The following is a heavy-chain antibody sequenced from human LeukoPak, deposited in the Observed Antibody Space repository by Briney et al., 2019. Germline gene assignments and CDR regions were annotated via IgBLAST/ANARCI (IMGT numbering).Heavy chain of an antibody. D-gene: IGHD3-9*01. CDR1: GGSISSYY. V-gene: IGHV4-59*01. Sequence: SETLSLTCTVSGGSISSYYWSWIRQPPGKGLEWIGYIYYSGSTNYNPSLKSRVTISVDTSKNQFSLKLSSVTAADTAVYYCARDRGYDILTGYYTDAFDIWGQGTMVTVSS. CDR2: IYYSGST. CDR3: ARDRGYDILTGYYTDAFDI. J-gene: IGHJ3*02.